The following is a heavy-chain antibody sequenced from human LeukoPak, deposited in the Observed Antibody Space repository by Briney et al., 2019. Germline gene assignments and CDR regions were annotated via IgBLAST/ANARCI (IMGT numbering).Heavy chain of an antibody. D-gene: IGHD3-10*02. V-gene: IGHV4-59*03. CDR1: GGSIRNYY. CDR3: PKCDCSGSYFDC. J-gene: IGHJ4*02. CDR2: VYHTGNT. Sequence: SDTLSLTCTVSGGSIRNYYWSWIRQPPGKGLEWIGYVYHTGNTKYNPSLESRATISIDTSKNQFSLKLISVPAGVSAVYSRPKCDCSGSYFDCRRQAT.